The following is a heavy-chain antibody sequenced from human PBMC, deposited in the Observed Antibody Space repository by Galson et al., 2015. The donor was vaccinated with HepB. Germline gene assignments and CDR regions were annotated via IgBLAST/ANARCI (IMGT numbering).Heavy chain of an antibody. CDR2: MSSGTNYI. V-gene: IGHV3-21*01. J-gene: IGHJ6*02. CDR1: GSILSSYS. CDR3: ATNTPAAVMRASGMDV. D-gene: IGHD2-2*01. Sequence: SLRLSCAASGSILSSYSMNWVRQAPGKGLEWVSSMSSGTNYIYYADSVKGRFTVSIDNAKNSLFLQMNSLRAEDTAVYYCATNTPAAVMRASGMDVWGQGTAVTVSS.